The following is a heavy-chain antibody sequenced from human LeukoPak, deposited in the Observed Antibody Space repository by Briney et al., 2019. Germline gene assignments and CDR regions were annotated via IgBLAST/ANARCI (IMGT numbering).Heavy chain of an antibody. CDR1: RFTFSSYA. CDR2: ISSNGGST. V-gene: IGHV3-64*01. J-gene: IGHJ4*02. Sequence: GGSLRLSCAASRFTFSSYAMHWVRQAPGKGLEYVSAISSNGGSTYYANSVKGRFTISRDNSKNTLYLQMGSLRAEDMAVYYCARCSGGSCYSFDYWGQGTLVTVSS. CDR3: ARCSGGSCYSFDY. D-gene: IGHD2-15*01.